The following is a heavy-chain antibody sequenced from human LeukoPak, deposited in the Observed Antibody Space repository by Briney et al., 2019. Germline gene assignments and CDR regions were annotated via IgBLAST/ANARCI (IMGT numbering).Heavy chain of an antibody. CDR3: ARVRALSYYDSSGDLYYFEY. Sequence: SETLSLTCTVSGGSISSYYWSWLRQPPGKGLERIGFIYYSVITDYNPSLKSRITISVDTSKNQFSLKLTSVTAADTAVYYCARVRALSYYDSSGDLYYFEYWGQGTLVTVSS. CDR1: GGSISSYY. CDR2: IYYSVIT. J-gene: IGHJ4*02. V-gene: IGHV4-59*01. D-gene: IGHD3-22*01.